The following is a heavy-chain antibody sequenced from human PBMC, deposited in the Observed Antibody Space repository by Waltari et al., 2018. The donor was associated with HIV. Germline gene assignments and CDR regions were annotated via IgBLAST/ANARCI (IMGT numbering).Heavy chain of an antibody. V-gene: IGHV4-4*07. Sequence: QVQLQESGPGLVKPSETLSLTCTVSGGSISGYYWSWIRQPAGKGLEWIGQIYISGSHNYNPSLKRRVTMSLDASKNLFSLKMRSVTAVDTAVYYCARENILLLFGESYYNYYGMDVWGQGTTVTVSS. J-gene: IGHJ6*02. D-gene: IGHD3-10*01. CDR3: ARENILLLFGESYYNYYGMDV. CDR1: GGSISGYY. CDR2: IYISGSH.